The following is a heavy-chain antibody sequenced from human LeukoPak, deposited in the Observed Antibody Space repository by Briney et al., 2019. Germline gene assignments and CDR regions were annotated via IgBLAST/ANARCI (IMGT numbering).Heavy chain of an antibody. CDR2: IYYSGST. D-gene: IGHD6-6*01. CDR3: ARRGLSSSYYYYYYMDV. CDR1: GGSISGYY. J-gene: IGHJ6*03. V-gene: IGHV4-59*01. Sequence: SETLSLTCTVSGGSISGYYWSWIRQPPGKGLEWIGYIYYSGSTNYNPSLKSRVTISVDTSKNQFSLKLSSVTAADTAVYYCARRGLSSSYYYYYYMDVWGKGTTVTVSS.